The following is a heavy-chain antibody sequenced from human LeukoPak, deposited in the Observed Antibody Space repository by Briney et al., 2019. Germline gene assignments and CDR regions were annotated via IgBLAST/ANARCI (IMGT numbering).Heavy chain of an antibody. D-gene: IGHD6-19*01. Sequence: GGSLRLSCAASGFTFSSYWMHWVRQAPGKGLVWVSRINSDGSSTSYADSVKGRFTISRDNAKNTPYLQMNSLRAEGTAVYYCALVAGTSYFDYWGQGTLVTVSS. V-gene: IGHV3-74*01. CDR3: ALVAGTSYFDY. J-gene: IGHJ4*02. CDR2: INSDGSST. CDR1: GFTFSSYW.